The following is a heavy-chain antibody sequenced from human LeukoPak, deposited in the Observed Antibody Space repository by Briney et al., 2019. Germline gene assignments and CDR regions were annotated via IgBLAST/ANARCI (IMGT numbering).Heavy chain of an antibody. CDR1: GYTFTSYG. CDR2: ISAYNGNT. CDR3: ARVAFNSGWSHFDY. Sequence: ASVKVSCTASGYTFTSYGISWVRQAPGQGLEWMGWISAYNGNTNYAQKLQGRVTMTTDTSTSTAYMELRSLRSDDTAVYYCARVAFNSGWSHFDYWGQGTLVTVSS. J-gene: IGHJ4*02. V-gene: IGHV1-18*01. D-gene: IGHD6-19*01.